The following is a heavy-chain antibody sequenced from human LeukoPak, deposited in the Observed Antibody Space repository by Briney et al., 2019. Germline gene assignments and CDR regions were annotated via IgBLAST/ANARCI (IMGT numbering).Heavy chain of an antibody. J-gene: IGHJ4*02. Sequence: ASVKVSCKASGYTFTNYGITWVRQAPGQGLEWVGWISPYNGDRNFARKLQGRVTLTTDTSTSTAYMDLRGLRSDDTAVYYCARGGNTDFYDSSGSHGDYWGQGTLVTVSS. V-gene: IGHV1-18*01. CDR2: ISPYNGDR. CDR3: ARGGNTDFYDSSGSHGDY. CDR1: GYTFTNYG. D-gene: IGHD3-22*01.